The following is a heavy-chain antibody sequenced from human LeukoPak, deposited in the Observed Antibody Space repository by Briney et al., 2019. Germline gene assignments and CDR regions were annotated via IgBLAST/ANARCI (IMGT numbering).Heavy chain of an antibody. CDR1: GFTFSSYE. D-gene: IGHD3-3*01. Sequence: GGSLRLSCAASGFTFSSYEMNWVRQAPGKGLEWVSYISSSGSTIYYADSVKGRFTISRDNAKNSLYLEMNSLIPEDTALYYCAKPQEADLWVPDYWGQGTLVTVSS. J-gene: IGHJ4*02. CDR3: AKPQEADLWVPDY. CDR2: ISSSGSTI. V-gene: IGHV3-48*03.